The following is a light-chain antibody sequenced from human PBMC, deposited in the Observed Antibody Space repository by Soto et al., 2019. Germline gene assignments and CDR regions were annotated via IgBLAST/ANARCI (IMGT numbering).Light chain of an antibody. CDR2: KAS. Sequence: DIQMTQSPPSLSASVGDRVTITCQASEHINNYLNWYQQIPGKAPKLLIYKASTLESGVPSNFSGSGSGTELTLTISSMQPEDFATYYCQQYNAYPWTFGQGTKVDI. J-gene: IGKJ1*01. CDR3: QQYNAYPWT. V-gene: IGKV1-5*03. CDR1: EHINNY.